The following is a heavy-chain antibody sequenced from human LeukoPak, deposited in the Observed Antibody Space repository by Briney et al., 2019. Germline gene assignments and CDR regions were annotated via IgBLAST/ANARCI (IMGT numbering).Heavy chain of an antibody. CDR3: ASGQWELSSDY. CDR2: ISAYNGNT. J-gene: IGHJ4*02. Sequence: GASVTVSSKASGYTFTSYGISWVRQAPGQGLEWMGWISAYNGNTNYAQKLQGRVTMTTDTSTSTAYMELRSLRSDDTAVYYCASGQWELSSDYWGQGTLVTVSS. CDR1: GYTFTSYG. D-gene: IGHD1-26*01. V-gene: IGHV1-18*01.